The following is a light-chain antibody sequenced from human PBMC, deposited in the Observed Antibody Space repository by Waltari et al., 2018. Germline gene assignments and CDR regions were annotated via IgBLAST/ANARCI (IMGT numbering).Light chain of an antibody. CDR1: QSVSGW. V-gene: IGKV1-5*03. Sequence: QMTQSPSTLSASVGDRVTITCRASQSVSGWLAWYQQKPGKAPQLLIYKASNLERGVPARFSGRGYGTAFTLTISNLQPDDSATYDCQEYDTDYYTFGQGTKLEI. CDR2: KAS. CDR3: QEYDTDYYT. J-gene: IGKJ2*01.